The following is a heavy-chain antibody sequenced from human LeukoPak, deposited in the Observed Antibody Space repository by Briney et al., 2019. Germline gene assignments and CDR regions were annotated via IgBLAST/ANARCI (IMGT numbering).Heavy chain of an antibody. CDR3: ARVLMVYAVPPYYFDY. CDR2: INPNSGGT. V-gene: IGHV1-2*02. J-gene: IGHJ4*02. D-gene: IGHD2-8*01. Sequence: GASVKVSCKASGYTFTGYYMHWVRQAPGQGLEWMGWINPNSGGTSYAQKFQGRVTMTRDTSISTAYMELSRLRSDDTAVYYCARVLMVYAVPPYYFDYWGQGTLVTVSS. CDR1: GYTFTGYY.